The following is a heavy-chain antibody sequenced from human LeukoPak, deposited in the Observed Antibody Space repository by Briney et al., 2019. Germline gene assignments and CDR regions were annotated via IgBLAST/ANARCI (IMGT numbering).Heavy chain of an antibody. D-gene: IGHD3-22*01. CDR2: IGGTGVRT. Sequence: PGGSLRLSCASSGFTFSSYAMSWVRQAPGKGLEWVSTIGGTGVRTYYADSVKGRFTISRDNSKDTLYLQMNSLRAEDTAVYYCARDSRPFTYYYDSSGYYFDYWGQGTLVTVSS. V-gene: IGHV3-23*01. CDR3: ARDSRPFTYYYDSSGYYFDY. J-gene: IGHJ4*02. CDR1: GFTFSSYA.